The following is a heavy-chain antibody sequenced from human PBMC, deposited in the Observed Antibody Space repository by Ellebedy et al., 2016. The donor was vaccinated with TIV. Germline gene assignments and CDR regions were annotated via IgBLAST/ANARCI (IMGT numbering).Heavy chain of an antibody. CDR1: GFTLNNYW. CDR2: INEDGSKK. Sequence: GESLKISCTASGFTLNNYWMTWVRQAPGKGLEWVANINEDGSKKHYVDSVKGRFTISRDYAGNSLNLQMNSLGAEDTAVYYCARAIYGASYLWGRGTLVTVSS. CDR3: ARAIYGASYL. V-gene: IGHV3-7*01. J-gene: IGHJ2*01. D-gene: IGHD4-17*01.